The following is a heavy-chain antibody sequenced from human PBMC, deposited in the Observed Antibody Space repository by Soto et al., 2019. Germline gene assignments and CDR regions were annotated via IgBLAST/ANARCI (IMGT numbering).Heavy chain of an antibody. V-gene: IGHV4-59*01. D-gene: IGHD2-15*01. Sequence: PSETLSLTCTVSGDSISSYFWSWIRQPPGTGLEYIGYIYYSGSTNYNPSLKTRVTISLDTSKNQFSPRLSSVTAADTAVYYCARVGRRGSPFFDYWGQGTLVTVSS. CDR2: IYYSGST. J-gene: IGHJ4*02. CDR3: ARVGRRGSPFFDY. CDR1: GDSISSYF.